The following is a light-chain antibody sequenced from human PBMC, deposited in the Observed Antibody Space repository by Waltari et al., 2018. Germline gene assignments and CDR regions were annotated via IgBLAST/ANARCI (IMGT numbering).Light chain of an antibody. CDR2: EVS. V-gene: IGKV2-40*01. CDR3: MQALEFPMYS. CDR1: QSLLDSEDGNTY. Sequence: VMTQTPLSLPVTLGEPASISCRSSQSLLDSEDGNTYLEWYLQKPGQSPQLLIYEVSNRASGVPDRFSGSGSDTDFTLKISRVEAEDVGVYYCMQALEFPMYSFGQGTKVEI. J-gene: IGKJ2*03.